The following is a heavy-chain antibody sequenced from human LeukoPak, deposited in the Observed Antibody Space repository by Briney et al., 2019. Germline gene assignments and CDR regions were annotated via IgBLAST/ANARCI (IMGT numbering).Heavy chain of an antibody. CDR1: GFTFSSYG. Sequence: GGSLRLSCAASGFTFSSYGVHWVRQAPGKGLEWVAFIRYDGSNKYYADSVKGRFTISRDNSKNTLYLQMNSLRAEDTAVYYCATTGYCSSTSCRPYYYYYMDVWGKGTTVTVSS. J-gene: IGHJ6*03. CDR2: IRYDGSNK. CDR3: ATTGYCSSTSCRPYYYYYMDV. V-gene: IGHV3-30*02. D-gene: IGHD2-2*01.